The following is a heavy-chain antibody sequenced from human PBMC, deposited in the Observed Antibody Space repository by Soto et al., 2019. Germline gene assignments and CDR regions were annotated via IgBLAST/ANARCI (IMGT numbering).Heavy chain of an antibody. CDR2: IYWDDDK. Sequence: QITLNESGPTPVKPRQTLTLTCTFSGFSLTTSGVGLGWIRQSPGKAPEWLALIYWDDDKRYSPSLKSRLTITQDTSKTQVVLTMADLDPADTATYYCAHRVLRTVFGLVTTTAIYFDFWGQGTPVAVSS. CDR1: GFSLTTSGVG. D-gene: IGHD3-3*01. V-gene: IGHV2-5*02. CDR3: AHRVLRTVFGLVTTTAIYFDF. J-gene: IGHJ4*02.